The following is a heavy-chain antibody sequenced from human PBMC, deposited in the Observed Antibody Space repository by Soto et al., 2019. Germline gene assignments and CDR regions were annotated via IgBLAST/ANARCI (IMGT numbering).Heavy chain of an antibody. CDR2: IKQDGSEK. CDR3: ARDGPKAPIVLMSYYYFDY. V-gene: IGHV3-7*01. Sequence: QPGGSLRLSCAASGFTFSSYWMSWVRQAPGKGLEWVANIKQDGSEKYYVDSVKGRFTISRDNAKNSLYLQMNSLRAEDTAVYYCARDGPKAPIVLMSYYYFDYWGQGTLVTVSS. D-gene: IGHD2-8*01. J-gene: IGHJ4*02. CDR1: GFTFSSYW.